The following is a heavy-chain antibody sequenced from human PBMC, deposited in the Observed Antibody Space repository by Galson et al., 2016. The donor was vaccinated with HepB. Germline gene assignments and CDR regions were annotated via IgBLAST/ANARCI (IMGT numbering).Heavy chain of an antibody. CDR1: GDSVISDTYY. Sequence: SATLSLTCTVSGDSVISDTYYWSWVRQPPGEALEWIGSAYYSSSTIYNSTLKSRVTISLDTSTNQFSLEVRSVTAADTAVYYCARGNHGLFDHWGQGTLATVSS. V-gene: IGHV4-61*01. CDR2: AYYSSST. D-gene: IGHD5-24*01. J-gene: IGHJ4*02. CDR3: ARGNHGLFDH.